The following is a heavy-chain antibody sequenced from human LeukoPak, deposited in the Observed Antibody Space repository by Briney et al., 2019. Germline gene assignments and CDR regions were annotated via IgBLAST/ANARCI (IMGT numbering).Heavy chain of an antibody. V-gene: IGHV1-2*02. D-gene: IGHD6-19*01. CDR1: GYTFTSYY. Sequence: ASVKVSCKASGYTFTSYYMHWVRQAPGQGLEWMGWINPNSGGTNYAQKFQGRVTMTRDTSISTAYMELSRLRSDDTAVYYCARVVSEQWLGDFQHWGQGTLVTVSS. CDR3: ARVVSEQWLGDFQH. J-gene: IGHJ1*01. CDR2: INPNSGGT.